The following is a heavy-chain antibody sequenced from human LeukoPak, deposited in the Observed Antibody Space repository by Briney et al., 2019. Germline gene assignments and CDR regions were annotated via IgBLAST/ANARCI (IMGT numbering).Heavy chain of an antibody. D-gene: IGHD3-10*01. Sequence: ASVKVSCKASGYTFTGYYMHWVRQAPGQGLEWMGVIDPSGGSTDYSQKFQGRVTMTRDTTTSTAYMELSSLRSEDTAVYYCAREQVPYYGSGSYHRFYWGQGTLVTVSS. CDR1: GYTFTGYY. J-gene: IGHJ4*02. V-gene: IGHV1-46*01. CDR2: IDPSGGST. CDR3: AREQVPYYGSGSYHRFY.